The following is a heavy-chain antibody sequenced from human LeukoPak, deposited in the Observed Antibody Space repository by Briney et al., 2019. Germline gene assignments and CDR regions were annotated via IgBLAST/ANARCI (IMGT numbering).Heavy chain of an antibody. V-gene: IGHV3-53*01. CDR2: IYSGGST. J-gene: IGHJ4*01. D-gene: IGHD3-10*01. CDR3: ARGPYYYGAETYQYFVN. CDR1: GFTVSSNY. Sequence: GGSLRLSCAASGFTVSSNYVGWVRQAPGKGLEWVSVIYSGGSTYYADSVKGRFTISRDNAKHSLFLQLNSLRAEDTAVYYCARGPYYYGAETYQYFVNWGHGILVTVSS.